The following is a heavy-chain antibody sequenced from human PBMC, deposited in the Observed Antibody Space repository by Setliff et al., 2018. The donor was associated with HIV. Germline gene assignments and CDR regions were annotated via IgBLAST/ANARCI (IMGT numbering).Heavy chain of an antibody. Sequence: SETLSLTCSVSGGSLSSGSHYCTWLRQAAGKGLEWIGHFYTSGTTNYNPSLESRVTISVDKSKNQFSLKLISVTAADTAVYYCARATWLVHPFPLYYFDYWGQGTLVTVSS. CDR2: FYTSGTT. J-gene: IGHJ4*02. CDR3: ARATWLVHPFPLYYFDY. V-gene: IGHV4-61*09. D-gene: IGHD6-19*01. CDR1: GGSLSSGSHY.